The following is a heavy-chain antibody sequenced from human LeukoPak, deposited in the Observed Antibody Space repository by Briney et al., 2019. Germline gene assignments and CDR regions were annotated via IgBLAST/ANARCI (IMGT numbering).Heavy chain of an antibody. Sequence: PGGSLRLSCAASGFTFSSYGMHWVRQAPGKGLEWVAFIRYDGSNKYYADSVKGRFTISRDNSKNTLYLQMNSLRAEDTAVYYCARGVPKTSYYYYYMEVWGKGTTVTVSS. CDR2: IRYDGSNK. V-gene: IGHV3-30*02. D-gene: IGHD4-11*01. J-gene: IGHJ6*03. CDR3: ARGVPKTSYYYYYMEV. CDR1: GFTFSSYG.